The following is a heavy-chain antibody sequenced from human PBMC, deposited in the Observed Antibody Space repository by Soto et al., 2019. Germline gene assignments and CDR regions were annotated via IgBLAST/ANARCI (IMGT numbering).Heavy chain of an antibody. Sequence: EVQVVESGGGLVQPGGSLRLSCAASGFIVSSTYMTWVRQAPGKGLEWVSVIYSGGTTNYADSVKGRFTISRDNSKNTLYLQMNNLSAEDTAVYYCARDLGDGPDSWGQGTQVTVSS. D-gene: IGHD3-16*01. V-gene: IGHV3-66*01. CDR2: IYSGGTT. J-gene: IGHJ4*02. CDR1: GFIVSSTY. CDR3: ARDLGDGPDS.